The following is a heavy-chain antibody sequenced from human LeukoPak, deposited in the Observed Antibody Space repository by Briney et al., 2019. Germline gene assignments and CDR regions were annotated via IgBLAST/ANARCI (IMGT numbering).Heavy chain of an antibody. CDR1: GFTFSSYA. Sequence: GGSLRLSCAASGFTFSSYAMHWVRQAPGKGLEWVSVIYSGGSTYYADSVKGRFTISRDNSKNTLYLQMNSLRAEDTAVYYCARTYYYDSSGYYYAYYFDYWGQGTLVTVSS. D-gene: IGHD3-22*01. V-gene: IGHV3-66*01. J-gene: IGHJ4*02. CDR3: ARTYYYDSSGYYYAYYFDY. CDR2: IYSGGST.